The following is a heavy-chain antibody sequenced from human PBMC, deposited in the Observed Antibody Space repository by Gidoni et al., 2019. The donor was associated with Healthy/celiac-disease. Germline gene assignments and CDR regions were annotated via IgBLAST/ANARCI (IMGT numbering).Heavy chain of an antibody. J-gene: IGHJ4*02. CDR1: GFTVSSNY. D-gene: IGHD6-19*01. Sequence: EVQLVESGGRLVPPGGSLRLSCAASGFTVSSNYMSWVRQAPGKGLEWVSVIYSGGSTYYADSVKGRFTISRDNSKNTLYLQMNSLRAEDTAVYYCARPSSGWSAFDYWGQGTLVTVSS. V-gene: IGHV3-66*04. CDR3: ARPSSGWSAFDY. CDR2: IYSGGST.